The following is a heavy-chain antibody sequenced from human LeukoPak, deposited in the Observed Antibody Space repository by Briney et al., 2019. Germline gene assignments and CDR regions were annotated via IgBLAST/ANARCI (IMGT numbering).Heavy chain of an antibody. CDR2: ISAYNGNT. J-gene: IGHJ4*02. D-gene: IGHD3-3*01. CDR3: ARGSITIFGVVPYYFDY. Sequence: ASVKVSCKASGGTFSSYAISWVRQAPGQGLEWMGWISAYNGNTNYAQKLQGRVTMTTDTSTSTAYMELRSLRSDDTAVYYCARGSITIFGVVPYYFDYWGQGTLVTVSS. V-gene: IGHV1-18*01. CDR1: GGTFSSYA.